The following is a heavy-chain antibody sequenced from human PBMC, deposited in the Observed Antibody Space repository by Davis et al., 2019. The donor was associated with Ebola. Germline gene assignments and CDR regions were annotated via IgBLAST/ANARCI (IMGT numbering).Heavy chain of an antibody. D-gene: IGHD1-1*01. Sequence: ASVLVSCNASSYTFTSYGITWGRQAPGQGLEWRGWINPHNGNTNYAQNVQGRVTITTDTSTSTAYMEVGILRSDDTAVYYCARAQFPTTSDHWGQGTLVPVSS. J-gene: IGHJ4*02. V-gene: IGHV1-18*04. CDR3: ARAQFPTTSDH. CDR1: SYTFTSYG. CDR2: INPHNGNT.